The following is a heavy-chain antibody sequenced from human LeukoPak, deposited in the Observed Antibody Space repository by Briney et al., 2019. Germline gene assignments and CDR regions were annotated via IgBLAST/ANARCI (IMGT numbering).Heavy chain of an antibody. V-gene: IGHV1-2*02. J-gene: IGHJ4*02. D-gene: IGHD5-18*01. Sequence: ASVKVSCKASGYTFTDYYMHWVRQAPGQGLEWMGWINLNSGGTHLAQEFQGRVTMTRGTSINTAYMELSRLRSDDTAMYYCANIQKWLPYWGQGTLVTVSS. CDR3: ANIQKWLPY. CDR1: GYTFTDYY. CDR2: INLNSGGT.